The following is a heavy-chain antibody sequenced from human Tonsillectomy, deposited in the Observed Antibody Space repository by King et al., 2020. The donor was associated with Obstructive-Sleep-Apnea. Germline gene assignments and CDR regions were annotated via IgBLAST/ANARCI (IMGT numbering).Heavy chain of an antibody. J-gene: IGHJ4*02. Sequence: VQLQQWGAGLLKPSETLSLTCAVYGGSFSGYYWSWIRQPPGKGLEWIGEINHSGSTNYNPSLKSRVTISVDTSKNQFFLKLSSVTAADTAVYYCARAGYYDSSGYGWGQGTLVTVSS. CDR2: INHSGST. CDR1: GGSFSGYY. D-gene: IGHD3-22*01. CDR3: ARAGYYDSSGYG. V-gene: IGHV4-34*01.